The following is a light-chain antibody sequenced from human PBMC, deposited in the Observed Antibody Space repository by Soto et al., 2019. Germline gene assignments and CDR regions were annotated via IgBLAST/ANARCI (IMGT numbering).Light chain of an antibody. CDR2: DAT. CDR3: QQYKSWPFT. CDR1: QSLDSN. Sequence: EIVVTHSPATLSVSPGERATLSCRASQSLDSNLAWYRQKPGQAPRLLIYDATTRATGIPARFSGSGSGTEFTLTICSLQSEDFAIYYCQQYKSWPFTFGPGTKVEIK. V-gene: IGKV3-15*01. J-gene: IGKJ3*01.